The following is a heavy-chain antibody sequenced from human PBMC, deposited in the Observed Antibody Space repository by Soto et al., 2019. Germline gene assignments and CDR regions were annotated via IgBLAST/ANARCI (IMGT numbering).Heavy chain of an antibody. J-gene: IGHJ6*02. CDR1: GASVSSINW. Sequence: QVHLQESGPGLVKPSGTLSLTCAVSGASVSSINWWNWVRQTPGKGLEWIGEIYQSGNTNYNPSLKSRATISVDKSKNQFSLTLSSVTAADTAVYYCAKQLIGGSYTLDVWGQGTTVTVSS. CDR2: IYQSGNT. CDR3: AKQLIGGSYTLDV. D-gene: IGHD1-1*01. V-gene: IGHV4-4*02.